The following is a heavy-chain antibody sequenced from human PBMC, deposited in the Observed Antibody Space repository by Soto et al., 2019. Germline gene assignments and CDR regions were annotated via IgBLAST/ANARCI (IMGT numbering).Heavy chain of an antibody. CDR3: AKGSWYDILTGYYFY. V-gene: IGHV3-23*01. CDR2: ISGSGGST. Sequence: GGSLRLSCAASGFTFSSYAMSWVRQAPGKGLEWVSAISGSGGSTYYADSVKGRFTISRDNSKNTLYLQMNSLIAEDTAVYYCAKGSWYDILTGYYFYWGQGTLVTVSS. D-gene: IGHD3-9*01. CDR1: GFTFSSYA. J-gene: IGHJ4*02.